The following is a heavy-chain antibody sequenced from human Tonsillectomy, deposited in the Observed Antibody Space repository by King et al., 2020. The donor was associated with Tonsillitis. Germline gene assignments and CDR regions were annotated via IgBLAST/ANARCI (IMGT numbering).Heavy chain of an antibody. D-gene: IGHD4-23*01. V-gene: IGHV3-74*01. CDR2: INSDGSPT. J-gene: IGHJ6*03. CDR1: GFTFNIYW. Sequence: VQLVESGGGLVQPGGSLRLSCAASGFTFNIYWMHWVRQAPGKGLVWVSRINSDGSPTNFADSVKGRFTISRDNAKNTLYLQMSNLRADDTAVYYCAREGGGNSNHHYYYMDVWGKGTTVTVSS. CDR3: AREGGGNSNHHYYYMDV.